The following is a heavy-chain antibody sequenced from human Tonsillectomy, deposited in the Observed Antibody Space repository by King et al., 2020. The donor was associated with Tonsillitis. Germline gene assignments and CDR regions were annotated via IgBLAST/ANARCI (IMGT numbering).Heavy chain of an antibody. Sequence: QLQLQESGPGVVKPSETLSLTCTVSGGSISSSDHYWAWIRQTPGEGLEWIGYMYYSGTIFYNPSLNRRITLSGGTSENRFSLKLSSVTAADAAVYFCARSVSGSFDYWGQGALVTVSS. J-gene: IGHJ4*02. D-gene: IGHD2-15*01. V-gene: IGHV4-39*01. CDR1: GGSISSSDHY. CDR2: MYYSGTI. CDR3: ARSVSGSFDY.